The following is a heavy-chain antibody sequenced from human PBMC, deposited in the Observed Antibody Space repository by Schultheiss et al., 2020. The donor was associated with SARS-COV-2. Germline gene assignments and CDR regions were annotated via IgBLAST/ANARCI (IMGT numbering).Heavy chain of an antibody. J-gene: IGHJ6*02. CDR2: ISGSGGST. CDR1: GLSFSTYG. Sequence: GESLKISCAASGLSFSTYGMHWVRQAPGKGLVWVSAISGSGGSTYYADSVKGRFTISRDNSKNTLYLQMNSLRAEDTAVYYCARDKKVVAPTVFGMDVWGQGTTVTVSS. CDR3: ARDKKVVAPTVFGMDV. V-gene: IGHV3-23*01. D-gene: IGHD2-15*01.